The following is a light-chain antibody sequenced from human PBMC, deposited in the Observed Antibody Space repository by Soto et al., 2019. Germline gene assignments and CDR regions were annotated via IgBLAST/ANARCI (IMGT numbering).Light chain of an antibody. J-gene: IGKJ5*01. CDR3: QQTDSTPIT. CDR2: ASS. Sequence: DIQMTQSPSSLSASVGDRVTITCRASQPISKNLNWYQQRPGKPPNLLIYASSSLKRGVPPRFRGGGSGTEFTLTITSLQPEDFATYYCQQTDSTPITFGQGTRLEIK. V-gene: IGKV1-39*01. CDR1: QPISKN.